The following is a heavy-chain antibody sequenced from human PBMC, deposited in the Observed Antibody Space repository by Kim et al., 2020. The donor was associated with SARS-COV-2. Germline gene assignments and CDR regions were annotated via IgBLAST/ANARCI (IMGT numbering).Heavy chain of an antibody. CDR3: ARGGAVVIIGTARNNWFDP. V-gene: IGHV1-69*13. D-gene: IGHD3-3*01. Sequence: SVKVSCKASGGTFSSYAISWVRQAPGQGLEWMGGIIPIFGTANYAQKFQGRVTITADESTSTAYMELSSLRSEDTAVYYCARGGAVVIIGTARNNWFDPWGQGTLVTVSS. CDR1: GGTFSSYA. J-gene: IGHJ5*02. CDR2: IIPIFGTA.